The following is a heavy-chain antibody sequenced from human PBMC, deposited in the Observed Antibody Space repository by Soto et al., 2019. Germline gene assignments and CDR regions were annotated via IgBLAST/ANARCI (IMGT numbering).Heavy chain of an antibody. D-gene: IGHD2-2*01. J-gene: IGHJ6*02. CDR2: ISYDGSSQ. Sequence: PGGSLRLSCAGSGFIFSSYVMHWVRQAPGKGLEWVAAISYDGSSQYYADSVKGRFTISRDTSTLYLQMNSLRAEDTAVYYCISCQMPDFFYGMDLWGRGTTVTVSS. CDR1: GFIFSSYV. V-gene: IGHV3-30*03. CDR3: ISCQMPDFFYGMDL.